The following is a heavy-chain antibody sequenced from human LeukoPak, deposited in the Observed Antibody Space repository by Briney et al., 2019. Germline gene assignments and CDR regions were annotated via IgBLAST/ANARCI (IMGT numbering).Heavy chain of an antibody. J-gene: IGHJ4*02. CDR2: INPNSGGT. CDR1: VYTFTGYY. V-gene: IGHV1-2*02. D-gene: IGHD2-15*01. CDR3: ARVGLGYCSGGSCYEGGFDY. Sequence: GASVKVSCKASVYTFTGYYMHWVRQAPGQGLEWMGWINPNSGGTNYAQKFQGRVTMTRDTSISPAYMELSRLRSDDTAVYYCARVGLGYCSGGSCYEGGFDYWGQGTLVTVSS.